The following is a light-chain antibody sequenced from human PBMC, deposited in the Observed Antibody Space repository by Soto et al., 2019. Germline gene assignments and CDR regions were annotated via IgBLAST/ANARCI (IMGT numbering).Light chain of an antibody. J-gene: IGKJ1*01. CDR2: AAS. Sequence: ATKMTQSPSSLSTSVGDRVTITCRASQGIRNDLGWYQQKPGKAPKLLIYAASSLQNGVPSRFSGSGSGRVFTLTISSLQPEDSATYYCLLDYDYPLTFGQGTKVDVK. CDR3: LLDYDYPLT. CDR1: QGIRND. V-gene: IGKV1-6*01.